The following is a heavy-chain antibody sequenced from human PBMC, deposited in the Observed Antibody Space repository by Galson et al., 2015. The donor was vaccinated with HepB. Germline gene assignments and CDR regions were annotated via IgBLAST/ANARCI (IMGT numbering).Heavy chain of an antibody. CDR3: ARDGDIQGGWFDP. J-gene: IGHJ5*02. CDR2: ISSSSSYI. CDR1: GFTFSRYS. D-gene: IGHD2-15*01. V-gene: IGHV3-21*01. Sequence: SLRLSCAASGFTFSRYSMNWVRQAPGKGLEWVSSISSSSSYIYYADSVKGRFTISRDNAKNSLYLQMNSLRAEDTAVYYCARDGDIQGGWFDPWGQGTLVTVSS.